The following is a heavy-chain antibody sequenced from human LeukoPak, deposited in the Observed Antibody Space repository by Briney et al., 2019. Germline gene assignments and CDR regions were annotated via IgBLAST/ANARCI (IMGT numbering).Heavy chain of an antibody. D-gene: IGHD2-2*01. Sequence: ASVTVSCKASGGTFISYAISWVRQAPGQGLEWMGGIIPIFGTANYAQKFQGRVTITADESTSTAYMELSSLRSEDTAVYYCARGRGRCSSTSCYAWIRPFDYWGQGTLVTVSS. CDR3: ARGRGRCSSTSCYAWIRPFDY. J-gene: IGHJ4*02. CDR1: GGTFISYA. CDR2: IIPIFGTA. V-gene: IGHV1-69*13.